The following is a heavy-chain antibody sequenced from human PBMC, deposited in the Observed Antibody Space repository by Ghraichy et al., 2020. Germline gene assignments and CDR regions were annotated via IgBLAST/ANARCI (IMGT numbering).Heavy chain of an antibody. CDR1: GFTFSSYW. D-gene: IGHD3-10*01. Sequence: GGSLRLSCAASGFTFSSYWMHWVRQAPGKGLVWVSRINSDGSSTSYADSVKGRFTISRDNAKNTLYLQMNSLRAEDTAVYYCARDGTLGNYYYGMDVWGQGTTVTVSS. V-gene: IGHV3-74*01. CDR3: ARDGTLGNYYYGMDV. CDR2: INSDGSST. J-gene: IGHJ6*02.